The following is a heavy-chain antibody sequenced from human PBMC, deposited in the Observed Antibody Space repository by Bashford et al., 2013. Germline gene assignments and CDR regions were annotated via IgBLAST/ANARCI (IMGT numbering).Heavy chain of an antibody. CDR2: IYTSGST. CDR1: GGSISSGSYY. J-gene: IGHJ6*02. CDR3: AREYNWNYFYYYGMDV. D-gene: IGHD1-7*01. V-gene: IGHV4-61*09. Sequence: SETLSLTCTVSGGSISSGSYYWSWIRQPAGKGLEWIGHIYTSGSTNYTPSLKSRVTMSVDTSKNQFSLKLSSVTAADTAVYYCAREYNWNYFYYYGMDVWGQGTTVTVSS.